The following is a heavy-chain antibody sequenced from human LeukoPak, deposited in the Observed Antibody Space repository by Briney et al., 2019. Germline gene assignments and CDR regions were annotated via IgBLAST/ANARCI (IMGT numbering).Heavy chain of an antibody. Sequence: GGSLRLSCAASGFTFSSYGMHWVRQAPGKGLEWVAVIWYDGSNKYYADSVKGRFTISRDNSKNTLYLQMNSLRAEDTAVYYCAKDGIEEAFDIWGQGTMVTVSS. D-gene: IGHD1-26*01. CDR3: AKDGIEEAFDI. J-gene: IGHJ3*02. V-gene: IGHV3-30*02. CDR1: GFTFSSYG. CDR2: IWYDGSNK.